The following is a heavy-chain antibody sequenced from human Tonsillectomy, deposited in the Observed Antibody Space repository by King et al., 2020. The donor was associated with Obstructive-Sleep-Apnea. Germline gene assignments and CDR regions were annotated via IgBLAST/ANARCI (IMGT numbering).Heavy chain of an antibody. CDR2: ISWNSGSI. CDR3: AKDLSSGWYGPVDY. Sequence: QLVQSGGGLVQPGRSLRLSCAASGFTFDDYAMHWARQGPGKGLEWVAGISWNSGSIDYADSVKGRFTISRDNAKNFLYLQMNSLRPADTALYYCAKDLSSGWYGPVDYWGQGTLVTVSS. D-gene: IGHD6-19*01. V-gene: IGHV3-9*01. CDR1: GFTFDDYA. J-gene: IGHJ4*02.